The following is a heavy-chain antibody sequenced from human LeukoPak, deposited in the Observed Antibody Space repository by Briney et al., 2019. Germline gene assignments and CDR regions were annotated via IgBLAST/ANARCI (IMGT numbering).Heavy chain of an antibody. CDR3: ARLPMGAVAGTLDY. Sequence: GESLKISCKGSGYSFTSYWISWVRHMPGKGLEWMGNIYPGDSDTTYSPSFHGQVTMSADKSISTAYLQWSSLTASDTAMYYCARLPMGAVAGTLDYWGQGNLVTVSS. J-gene: IGHJ4*02. D-gene: IGHD6-19*01. V-gene: IGHV5-51*01. CDR2: IYPGDSDT. CDR1: GYSFTSYW.